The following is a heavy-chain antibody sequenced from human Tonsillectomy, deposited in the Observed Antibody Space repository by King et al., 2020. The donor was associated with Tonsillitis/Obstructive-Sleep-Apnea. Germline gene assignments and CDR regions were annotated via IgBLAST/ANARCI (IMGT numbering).Heavy chain of an antibody. CDR1: GYSFTRYW. J-gene: IGHJ4*02. CDR2: VYPGDSDT. V-gene: IGHV5-51*01. CDR3: ARHRVGYFSGSSCYDLDY. D-gene: IGHD2-15*01. Sequence: LPLVQSGAEVKKPGESLKISCKGSGYSFTRYWIGWVRQMPGKGLEWMGIVYPGDSDTRYSPSFQGQVTISADKSISTAYLQWSSLKASDTAMYYCARHRVGYFSGSSCYDLDYWGQGTQVTVSS.